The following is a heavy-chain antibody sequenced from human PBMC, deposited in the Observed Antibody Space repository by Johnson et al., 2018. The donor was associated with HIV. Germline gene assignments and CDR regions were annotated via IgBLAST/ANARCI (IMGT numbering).Heavy chain of an antibody. Sequence: VQLVESGGGLVQPGGSLRLSCAASGFTLSTYWMSWVRQAPGKGLEWVANIKQDGSEKYCVDSVKGRFTISRDNAKNTLYLQMNSLRAEDTAVYYCATLGGTVTTRAIAQPHDAFDIWGQGTMVTVSS. V-gene: IGHV3-7*01. CDR2: IKQDGSEK. CDR3: ATLGGTVTTRAIAQPHDAFDI. D-gene: IGHD4-17*01. CDR1: GFTLSTYW. J-gene: IGHJ3*02.